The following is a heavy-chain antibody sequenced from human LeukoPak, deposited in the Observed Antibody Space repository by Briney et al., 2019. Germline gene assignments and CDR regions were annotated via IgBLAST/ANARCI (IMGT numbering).Heavy chain of an antibody. CDR1: GFTFSSYA. CDR2: ITSSGGNT. V-gene: IGHV3-23*01. Sequence: GGSLRLSCAASGFTFSSYAMTWVRQAPGKGLEWVSTITSSGGNTYYADSVKGRFTISRDNSKNTLYLQMNSLRAEDTAIYYCANPLVRSSWLLDYWGRGTLVAVSA. CDR3: ANPLVRSSWLLDY. J-gene: IGHJ4*02. D-gene: IGHD6-13*01.